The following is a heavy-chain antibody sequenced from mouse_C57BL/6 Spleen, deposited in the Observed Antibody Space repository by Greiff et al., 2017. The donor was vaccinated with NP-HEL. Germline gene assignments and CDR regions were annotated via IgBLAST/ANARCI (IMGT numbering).Heavy chain of an antibody. Sequence: QVHVKQSGAELVRPGASVTLSCKASGYTFTDYEMHWVKQTPVHGLEWIGAIDPETGGTAYNQKFKGKAILTADKSSSTAYMELRSLTSEDSAVYYCTRGYGYYNYWGQGTTLTVSS. CDR2: IDPETGGT. D-gene: IGHD2-3*01. CDR1: GYTFTDYE. CDR3: TRGYGYYNY. J-gene: IGHJ2*01. V-gene: IGHV1-15*01.